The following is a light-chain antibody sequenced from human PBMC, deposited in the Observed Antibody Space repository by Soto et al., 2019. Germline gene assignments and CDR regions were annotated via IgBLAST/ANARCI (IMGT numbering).Light chain of an antibody. CDR2: DVG. CDR1: SSDLGAYTY. Sequence: QSVLTQPASVSGSPGQSITVSCTGTSSDLGAYTYVSWYQQHPGKAPKLIIHDVGNRPSGVSNRFSGSKSGNSASLTISGLQAEDEADYYCSSYTSSGTYVFGSGTKVTVL. CDR3: SSYTSSGTYV. V-gene: IGLV2-14*03. J-gene: IGLJ1*01.